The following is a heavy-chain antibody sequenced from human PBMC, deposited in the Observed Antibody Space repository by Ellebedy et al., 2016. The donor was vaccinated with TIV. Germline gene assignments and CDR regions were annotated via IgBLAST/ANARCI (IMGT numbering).Heavy chain of an antibody. CDR3: ARDRSVVMASDAFDI. J-gene: IGHJ3*02. CDR2: INWNGGST. V-gene: IGHV3-20*04. Sequence: PGGSLRLSCAASGFTFDDYGMSWVRQAPGKGLEWVSGINWNGGSTGYEDSVKGRFTISRDNAKNSLYLQMNSLRAEDTSFYYCARDRSVVMASDAFDIWGQGTMVTVSS. CDR1: GFTFDDYG. D-gene: IGHD4-23*01.